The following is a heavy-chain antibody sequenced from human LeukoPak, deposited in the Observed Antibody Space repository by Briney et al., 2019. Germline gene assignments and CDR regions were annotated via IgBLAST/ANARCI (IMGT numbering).Heavy chain of an antibody. Sequence: SETLSLTCTVSGGSISSYYWSWIRQPPGKGLGWIGYIYTSGSTNYNPSLKSRVTISVDTSKNQFSLKLSSVTAADTAVYYCVGSYYGNYYYYGMDVWGQGTTVTVSS. CDR1: GGSISSYY. D-gene: IGHD1-26*01. V-gene: IGHV4-4*09. J-gene: IGHJ6*02. CDR3: VGSYYGNYYYYGMDV. CDR2: IYTSGST.